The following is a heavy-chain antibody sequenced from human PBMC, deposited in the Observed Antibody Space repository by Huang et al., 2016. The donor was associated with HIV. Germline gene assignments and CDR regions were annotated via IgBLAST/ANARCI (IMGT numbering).Heavy chain of an antibody. J-gene: IGHJ4*02. CDR3: AKDLTYTFGRHFDY. D-gene: IGHD3-3*01. CDR1: GFTFGSFG. CDR2: RRYDGNNY. V-gene: IGHV3-30*02. Sequence: QVQLVESGGGVVQPGGSLRLSCTASGFTFGSFGMHWVRQDQGKGLEWVEFRRYDGNNYYYADSVRGRFTITRDNSKDTLYLQMNRLRPDDSAVYYCAKDLTYTFGRHFDYWGRGTLVTVSS.